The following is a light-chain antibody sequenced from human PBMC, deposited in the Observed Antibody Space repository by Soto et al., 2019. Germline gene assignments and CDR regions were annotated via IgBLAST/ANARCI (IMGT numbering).Light chain of an antibody. CDR1: SSNIGAGYD. V-gene: IGLV1-40*01. Sequence: QSVLTQPPSASGAPGQRVTISCTGSSSNIGAGYDVHWYQQLPGTAPKLLIYGNSNRPSGVPDRFSGSKSGTSASLAITGLQAEDEADHYCQSYDSSLSGWVFGGGTKLTVL. CDR2: GNS. CDR3: QSYDSSLSGWV. J-gene: IGLJ3*02.